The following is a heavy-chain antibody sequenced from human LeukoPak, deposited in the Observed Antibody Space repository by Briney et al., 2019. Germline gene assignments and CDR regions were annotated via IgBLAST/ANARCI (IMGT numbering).Heavy chain of an antibody. CDR1: GGSISSGSW. D-gene: IGHD6-19*01. J-gene: IGHJ4*02. CDR3: ARDSGSGWYDY. CDR2: IYYGGTT. V-gene: IGHV4-4*02. Sequence: PSGTLSLTCAVSGGSISSGSWWSWVRQPPGKGLEWIGEIYYGGTTNYNPSLKSRVTISLDKSKNQFSLKLSSVTAADTAVYYCARDSGSGWYDYWGQGTLVTVSS.